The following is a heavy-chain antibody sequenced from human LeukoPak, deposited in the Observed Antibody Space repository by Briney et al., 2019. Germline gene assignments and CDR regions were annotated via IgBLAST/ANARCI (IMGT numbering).Heavy chain of an antibody. CDR1: GGSFSGYY. CDR3: ARYGYSYGYLDY. V-gene: IGHV4-34*01. J-gene: IGHJ4*02. CDR2: INHSGST. D-gene: IGHD5-18*01. Sequence: PSETLSLTCAVYGGSFSGYYWSWIRQPPGKGLEWIGEINHSGSTNYNPSLKSRVTISVDTSKNQFSLKLSSVTAADTAVYYCARYGYSYGYLDYWGQGTLVTVSS.